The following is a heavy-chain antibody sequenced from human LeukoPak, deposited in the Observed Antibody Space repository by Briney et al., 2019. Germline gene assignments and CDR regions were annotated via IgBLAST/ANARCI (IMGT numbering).Heavy chain of an antibody. CDR3: AAADPGRYFDY. J-gene: IGHJ4*02. D-gene: IGHD6-13*01. CDR2: INHSGST. V-gene: IGHV4-34*01. Sequence: SXXXSLTCAVYGGSFRGYYWSWLRQPPGKGLEWIGEINHSGSTNYKPSLKSRVTVSVDTSKNQFSLKLSSVTAADTAVYYCAAADPGRYFDYWGQGTLVTVSS. CDR1: GGSFRGYY.